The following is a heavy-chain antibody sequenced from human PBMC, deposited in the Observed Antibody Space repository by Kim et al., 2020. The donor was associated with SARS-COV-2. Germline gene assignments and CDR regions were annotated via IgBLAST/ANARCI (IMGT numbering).Heavy chain of an antibody. Sequence: SETLSLTCTVSGGSISSYYWSWIRQPPGKGLEWIGYIYYSGSTNYNPSLKSRVTISVDTSKNQFSLKLSSVTAADTAVYYCARRRGYSGYEWGQGTLVTVSS. CDR2: IYYSGST. CDR3: ARRRGYSGYE. J-gene: IGHJ4*02. V-gene: IGHV4-59*13. CDR1: GGSISSYY. D-gene: IGHD5-12*01.